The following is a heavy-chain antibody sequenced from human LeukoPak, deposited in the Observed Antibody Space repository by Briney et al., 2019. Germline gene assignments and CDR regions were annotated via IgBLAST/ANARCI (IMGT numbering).Heavy chain of an antibody. Sequence: GGSLRLSCAASGFTFSSYAMSWVRQAPGKGLEWVSAISGSGGSTYYADSVKGRFTISRDNSKNTLYLQMNSLRAEDTAVYYCAKGLEVRATVTGDAFDIWGQGIMVTVSS. CDR1: GFTFSSYA. J-gene: IGHJ3*02. D-gene: IGHD4-11*01. CDR2: ISGSGGST. CDR3: AKGLEVRATVTGDAFDI. V-gene: IGHV3-23*01.